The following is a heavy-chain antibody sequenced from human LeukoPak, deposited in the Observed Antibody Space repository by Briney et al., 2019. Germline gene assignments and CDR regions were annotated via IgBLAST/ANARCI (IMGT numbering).Heavy chain of an antibody. Sequence: ASETLSLTCAVSGGSISSGGYSWSWIRQPPGKGLEWIRYIYHSGSTYYNPSLKSRVTISVDRSKNQFSLKLSSVTAADTAVYYCARHYYGSGYHWIDPWGQGTLVTVSS. V-gene: IGHV4-30-2*01. CDR1: GGSISSGGYS. CDR3: ARHYYGSGYHWIDP. J-gene: IGHJ5*02. D-gene: IGHD3-10*01. CDR2: IYHSGST.